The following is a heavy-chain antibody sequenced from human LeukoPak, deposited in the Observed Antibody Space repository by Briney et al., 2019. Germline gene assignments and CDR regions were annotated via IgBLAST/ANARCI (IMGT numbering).Heavy chain of an antibody. D-gene: IGHD6-19*01. J-gene: IGHJ5*02. CDR2: IYYSGTT. CDR3: ARVLPGQWLGWFDP. Sequence: PSETLSLTCTVSGGSISSYYWGWIRQPPGKGLEWIGSIYYSGTTYYNPSLKTRVIISVDTSKDQFSLKLSSVTAADTAVYYCARVLPGQWLGWFDPWGQGTLATVSS. V-gene: IGHV4-39*07. CDR1: GGSISSYY.